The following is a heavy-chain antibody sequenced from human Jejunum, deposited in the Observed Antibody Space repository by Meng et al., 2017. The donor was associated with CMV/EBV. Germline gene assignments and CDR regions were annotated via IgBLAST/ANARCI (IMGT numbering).Heavy chain of an antibody. CDR3: AGSYNWNYVSFDY. CDR2: IFDSRTT. D-gene: IGHD1-7*01. Sequence: TIPGGAISSYYSSWIRQPPGKGLEWIGYIFDSRTTNYNPALKSRVTISVDTSKNQFSLNLRSVTPADTAVYYCAGSYNWNYVSFDYWGLGTLVTVSS. J-gene: IGHJ4*02. V-gene: IGHV4-59*01. CDR1: GGAISSYY.